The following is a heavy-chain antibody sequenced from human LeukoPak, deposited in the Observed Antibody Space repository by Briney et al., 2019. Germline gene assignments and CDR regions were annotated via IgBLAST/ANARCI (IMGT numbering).Heavy chain of an antibody. CDR2: ISGDGGST. Sequence: SGGSLRLSCAASGFSFDTYAMTWVRQAPGKGLEWVSGISGDGGSTYYAVSVKGRFTISRDNSKNTLYLQMNGLRPEDTAVYYCTLGSLYSSNWYGDYWGQGTLVTVSS. D-gene: IGHD6-13*01. J-gene: IGHJ4*02. CDR3: TLGSLYSSNWYGDY. V-gene: IGHV3-23*01. CDR1: GFSFDTYA.